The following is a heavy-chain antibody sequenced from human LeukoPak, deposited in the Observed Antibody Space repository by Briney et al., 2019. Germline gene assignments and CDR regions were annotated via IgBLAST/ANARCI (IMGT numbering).Heavy chain of an antibody. J-gene: IGHJ4*02. V-gene: IGHV3-30*04. D-gene: IGHD2-15*01. CDR2: ISYDGSNK. CDR3: ARERGGRKFTFDY. Sequence: GGSLRLSCAASGFTFSSYAMHWVRQAPGKGLEWVAVISYDGSNKYFADSVKGRLTISRDNSKNTLYLQMNSLRAEDTAVYYCARERGGRKFTFDYWGQGTLVTVSS. CDR1: GFTFSSYA.